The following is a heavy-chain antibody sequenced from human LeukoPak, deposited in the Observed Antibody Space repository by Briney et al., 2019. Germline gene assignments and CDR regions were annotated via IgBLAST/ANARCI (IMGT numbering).Heavy chain of an antibody. CDR2: INPNSGGT. CDR1: GYTFTGYY. J-gene: IGHJ3*02. V-gene: IGHV1-2*02. D-gene: IGHD6-19*01. Sequence: ASVKVSCKASGYTFTGYYMHWVRQAPGQGLEWMGWINPNSGGTNYAQNLQGRVTMTIDTSTTTAYMELRSLRFDDTAVYYCARLHSSGWPLDSFDIWGQGTMTTVSS. CDR3: ARLHSSGWPLDSFDI.